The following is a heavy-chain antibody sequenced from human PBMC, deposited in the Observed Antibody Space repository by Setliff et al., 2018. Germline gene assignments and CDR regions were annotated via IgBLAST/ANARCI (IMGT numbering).Heavy chain of an antibody. Sequence: GASVKVSCKASGYPFISYDINWVRQAPGQGLEWMGWMNPNSGKTGYAQKFQGRVIMTRNTSISTAYLELNTLRSDDTAVYYCARVLHWTGSPYYYYHYMDVWGKGTTVTVSS. CDR3: ARVLHWTGSPYYYYHYMDV. V-gene: IGHV1-8*02. J-gene: IGHJ6*03. CDR1: GYPFISYD. CDR2: MNPNSGKT. D-gene: IGHD2-8*02.